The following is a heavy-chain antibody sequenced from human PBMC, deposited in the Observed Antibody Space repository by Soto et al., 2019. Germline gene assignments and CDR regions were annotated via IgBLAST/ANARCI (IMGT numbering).Heavy chain of an antibody. V-gene: IGHV4-34*01. CDR2: IYYSGST. D-gene: IGHD2-2*01. CDR1: GGSFSDYY. CDR3: ARYCTSTSCSRRSRDY. J-gene: IGHJ4*02. Sequence: SATLSLTCAVYGGSFSDYYWSWIRPPPRKGLEWIGSIYYSGSTYYNPSLKSRVTISLDTSKNQFSVKLSSVTAADTAVYYCARYCTSTSCSRRSRDYWGQGTLVTVSA.